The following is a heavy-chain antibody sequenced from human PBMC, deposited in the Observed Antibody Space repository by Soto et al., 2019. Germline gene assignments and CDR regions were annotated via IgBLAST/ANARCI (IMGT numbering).Heavy chain of an antibody. CDR2: ISYDGSNK. J-gene: IGHJ5*02. CDR3: AKDWRNGFDP. CDR1: GFTFSSYG. V-gene: IGHV3-30*18. Sequence: QVQLVESGGGVVQPGRSLRLSCAASGFTFSSYGMHWVRQAPGKGLEWVAVISYDGSNKYYADSVKGRFTISRDNSKNTLYLQMNSLRAEDTAVYYCAKDWRNGFDPWGQGTLVTVSS.